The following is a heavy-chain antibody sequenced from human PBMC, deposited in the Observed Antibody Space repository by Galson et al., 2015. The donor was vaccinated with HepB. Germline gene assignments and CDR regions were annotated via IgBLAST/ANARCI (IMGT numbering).Heavy chain of an antibody. CDR2: ISHDGSKR. V-gene: IGHV3-30*04. CDR3: ARDSILAGSGSYLGN. D-gene: IGHD3-10*01. Sequence: SLRLSCAASGFTFSNYALHWVRQAPGKGLEWVAIISHDGSKRNYADSVKGRFTISRDTSKNTLYLQVDSLRTEDTAVYYCARDSILAGSGSYLGNWGQGTLVTVSS. J-gene: IGHJ4*02. CDR1: GFTFSNYA.